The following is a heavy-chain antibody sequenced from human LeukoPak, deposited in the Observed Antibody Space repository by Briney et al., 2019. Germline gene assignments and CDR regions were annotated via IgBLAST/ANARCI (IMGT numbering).Heavy chain of an antibody. D-gene: IGHD3-22*01. V-gene: IGHV3-30*01. CDR1: GFTFSSYA. CDR3: ARDLYLIRSAFDI. J-gene: IGHJ3*02. Sequence: GGSLRLSCAASGFTFSSYAMHWVRQAPGKGLEWVAVISYDGSNKYYADSVKGRFTISRDNSKNTLYLQMNSLRAEDTAVYYCARDLYLIRSAFDIWGQGTMVTVSS. CDR2: ISYDGSNK.